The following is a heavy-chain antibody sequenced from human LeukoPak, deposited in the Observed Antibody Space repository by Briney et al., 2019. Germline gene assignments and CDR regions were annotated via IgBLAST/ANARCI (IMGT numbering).Heavy chain of an antibody. CDR3: ASPIRQYQLLFSRYYGMDV. V-gene: IGHV1-69*01. CDR1: GGTFISYA. CDR2: IIPIFGTA. D-gene: IGHD2-2*01. Sequence: SVKVSCKASGGTFISYAISWVRQAPGQGLEWMGGIIPIFGTANYAQKFQGRVTITADESTSTAYMELSSLRSEDTAVYYCASPIRQYQLLFSRYYGMDVWGQGTTVTVSS. J-gene: IGHJ6*02.